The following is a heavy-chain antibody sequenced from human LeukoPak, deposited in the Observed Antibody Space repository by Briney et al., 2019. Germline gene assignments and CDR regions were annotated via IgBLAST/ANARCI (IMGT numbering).Heavy chain of an antibody. Sequence: ASVKVSCKASGGTFSSYAISWVRQAPGQGLEWMGGIIPIFGTANYAQKFQGRVTITADKSTSTAYMELSSLRSEDTAVYYCASLGWLTGYYPQSYGMDVWGQGTTVIVSS. V-gene: IGHV1-69*06. CDR3: ASLGWLTGYYPQSYGMDV. D-gene: IGHD3-9*01. CDR2: IIPIFGTA. J-gene: IGHJ6*02. CDR1: GGTFSSYA.